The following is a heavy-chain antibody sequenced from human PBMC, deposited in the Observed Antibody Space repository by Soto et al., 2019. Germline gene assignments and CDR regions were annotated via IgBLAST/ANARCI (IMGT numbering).Heavy chain of an antibody. CDR1: GDSVSSNSVA. CDR2: IYYRSKWYN. CDR3: ARVDPYYASDL. Sequence: SQTLSLTCAISGDSVSSNSVAWNWIRQSPSRGLEWLGRIYYRSKWYNDYAVSVKSRININPDTSKNQFSLQLNSVTPEDTAVYHCARVDPYYASDLWGQGTLVTVSS. D-gene: IGHD3-3*01. J-gene: IGHJ5*02. V-gene: IGHV6-1*01.